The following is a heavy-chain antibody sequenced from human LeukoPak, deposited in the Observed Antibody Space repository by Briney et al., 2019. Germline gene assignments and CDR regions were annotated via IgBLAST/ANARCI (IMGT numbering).Heavy chain of an antibody. CDR1: GGTFSSYA. J-gene: IGHJ6*02. V-gene: IGHV1-69*04. CDR2: IIPIFGIA. D-gene: IGHD2-15*01. CDR3: ASMGYCSGGSCYRIDYYGMDV. Sequence: ASVKVSCKASGGTFSSYAISWVRQAPGQGLEWMGRIIPIFGIANYAQKFQGRVTITADKSTGTAYMELSSLRSEDTAVYYCASMGYCSGGSCYRIDYYGMDVWGQGTTVTVSS.